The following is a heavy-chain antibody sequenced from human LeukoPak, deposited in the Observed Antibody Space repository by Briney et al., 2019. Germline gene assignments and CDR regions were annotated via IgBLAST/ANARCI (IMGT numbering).Heavy chain of an antibody. CDR1: GFTFSSC. D-gene: IGHD3-9*01. V-gene: IGHV3-21*01. J-gene: IGHJ4*02. Sequence: GGSLRLSCAASGFTFSSCMNWVRQAPGKGLEWVSSIRSSSSYIYYADSVKGRFTISRDNTKNSLYLQMNSLRAVDTAVYYCARDRRSFDWFRGDGLVGPFDYWGQGTLVTVSS. CDR2: IRSSSSYI. CDR3: ARDRRSFDWFRGDGLVGPFDY.